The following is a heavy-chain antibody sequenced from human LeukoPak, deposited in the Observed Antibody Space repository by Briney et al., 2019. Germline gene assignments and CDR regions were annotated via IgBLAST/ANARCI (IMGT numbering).Heavy chain of an antibody. CDR1: GYTFTGYY. Sequence: ASVKVSCKASGYTFTGYYMHWVRQAPGQGLEWMGWITCNSAGTKYPPKFQGRVSMTRDTSISTAYLELSRLRSDDTAVYYCARDLTIVGGVSDPRIRGHWGQGTLVTVSS. CDR3: ARDLTIVGGVSDPRIRGH. V-gene: IGHV1-2*02. CDR2: ITCNSAGT. J-gene: IGHJ4*02. D-gene: IGHD3-3*01.